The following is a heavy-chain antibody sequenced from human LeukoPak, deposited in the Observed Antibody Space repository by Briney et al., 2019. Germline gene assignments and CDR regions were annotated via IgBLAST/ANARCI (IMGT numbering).Heavy chain of an antibody. Sequence: PGGSLRLSCAASGFTFSSYAMSWVRQAPGKGLEWVSAISGSGGSTYYADSVKGRFTISRDNSKNTLYLQMNSLRAEDTAVYYCATWRHCSSTSCYTPIFDYWGQGTLVTVSS. V-gene: IGHV3-23*01. J-gene: IGHJ4*02. CDR3: ATWRHCSSTSCYTPIFDY. CDR2: ISGSGGST. D-gene: IGHD2-2*02. CDR1: GFTFSSYA.